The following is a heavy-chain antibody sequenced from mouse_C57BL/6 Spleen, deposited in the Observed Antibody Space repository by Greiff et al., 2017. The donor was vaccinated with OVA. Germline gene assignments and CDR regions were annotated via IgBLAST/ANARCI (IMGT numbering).Heavy chain of an antibody. J-gene: IGHJ4*01. D-gene: IGHD2-4*01. V-gene: IGHV1-59*01. CDR3: ARPYDYDGGQGYYAMDD. CDR1: GYTFTSYW. Sequence: QVQLQQPGAELVRPGTSVKLSCKASGYTFTSYWMHWVKQRPGQGLEWIGVIDPSDSYTNYNQKFKGKATLTVDTSSSTAYMQLSSLTSEDSAVYYCARPYDYDGGQGYYAMDDWGKGTSVTVSS. CDR2: IDPSDSYT.